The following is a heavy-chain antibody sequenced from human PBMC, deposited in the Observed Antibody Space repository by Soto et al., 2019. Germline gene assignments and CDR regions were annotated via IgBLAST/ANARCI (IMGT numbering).Heavy chain of an antibody. CDR1: GFTFSSYS. Sequence: EVQLVESGGGLVKPGGSLRLSCAASGFTFSSYSMNWVRQAPGKRLEWVSSISSSSSYIYYADSVKGRFTISRDNAKNSLYLQMNSLRAEDTAVYYCARVGSSWPFDYWGQGTLVTVSS. CDR2: ISSSSSYI. CDR3: ARVGSSWPFDY. V-gene: IGHV3-21*01. D-gene: IGHD6-13*01. J-gene: IGHJ4*02.